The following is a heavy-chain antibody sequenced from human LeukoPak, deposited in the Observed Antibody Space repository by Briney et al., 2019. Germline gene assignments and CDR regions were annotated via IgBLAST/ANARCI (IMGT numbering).Heavy chain of an antibody. D-gene: IGHD3-10*01. V-gene: IGHV3-21*01. CDR3: ARVGTVWFGELLFDY. CDR1: GFTVSSNY. CDR2: ISSSSSYI. Sequence: GSLRLSCAASGFTVSSNYMNWVRQAPGKGLEWVSSISSSSSYIYYADSVKGRFTISRDNAKNSLYLQMNSLRAEDTAVYYCARVGTVWFGELLFDYWGQGTLVTVSS. J-gene: IGHJ4*02.